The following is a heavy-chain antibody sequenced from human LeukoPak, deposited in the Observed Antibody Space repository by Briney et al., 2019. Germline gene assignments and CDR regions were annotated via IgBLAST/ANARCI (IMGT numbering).Heavy chain of an antibody. D-gene: IGHD4-23*01. V-gene: IGHV3-21*01. CDR2: ISSSSSYT. CDR3: ARDMTTVVTTRAFDI. CDR1: GFTFSSYS. J-gene: IGHJ3*02. Sequence: PGGSLRLSCAASGFTFSSYSMNWVRQAPGKGLEWVSSISSSSSYTYYADSVKGRFTISRDNAKNSLYLQMNSLRAEDTAVYYCARDMTTVVTTRAFDIWGQGTMVTVSS.